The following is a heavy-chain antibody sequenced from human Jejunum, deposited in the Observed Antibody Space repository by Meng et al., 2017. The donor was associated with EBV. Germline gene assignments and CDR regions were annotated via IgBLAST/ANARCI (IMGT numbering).Heavy chain of an antibody. J-gene: IGHJ5*02. CDR3: ARDTNGDYGWVDP. V-gene: IGHV4-30-4*01. Sequence: QWHLKEAGPGLVKPSQPLSLTCAVSGDTLFNGGHYWTWIRQPPGKGLEWIGYIFYTGNTYYNPSLKSRVTISLDISKNQFSLNLTSVTAADTAVYYCARDTNGDYGWVDPWGQGTLVTVSS. CDR2: IFYTGNT. CDR1: GDTLFNGGHY. D-gene: IGHD4-17*01.